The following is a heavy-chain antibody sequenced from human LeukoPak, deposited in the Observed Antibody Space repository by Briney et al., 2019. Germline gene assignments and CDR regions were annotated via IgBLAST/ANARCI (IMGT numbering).Heavy chain of an antibody. J-gene: IGHJ4*02. D-gene: IGHD3-10*01. Sequence: GASVKVSCKASGYTFTGYYMHWVRQAPGQGLEWMGWINPNSGGTNYAQKFQGRVTMTRDTSISTAYMELSRLGSDDTAVYYCARGAILLWFGEFGYFDYWGQGTLVTVSS. V-gene: IGHV1-2*02. CDR3: ARGAILLWFGEFGYFDY. CDR2: INPNSGGT. CDR1: GYTFTGYY.